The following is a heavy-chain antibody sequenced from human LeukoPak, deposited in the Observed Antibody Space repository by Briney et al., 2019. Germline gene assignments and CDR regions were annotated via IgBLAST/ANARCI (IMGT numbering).Heavy chain of an antibody. CDR2: IYYSGST. J-gene: IGHJ5*02. CDR1: GGSISSYY. Sequence: SETLSLTCTVSGGSISSYYWSWIRQPPGKGPEWIGYIYYSGSTNYNPSLKSRVTISVDTSKNQFSLKLSSVTAADTAVYYCARMMVRGSSNWFDPWGQGTLVTVSS. CDR3: ARMMVRGSSNWFDP. V-gene: IGHV4-59*01. D-gene: IGHD3-10*01.